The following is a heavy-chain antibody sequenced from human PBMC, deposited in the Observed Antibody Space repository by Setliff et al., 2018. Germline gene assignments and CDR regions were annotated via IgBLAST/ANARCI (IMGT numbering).Heavy chain of an antibody. V-gene: IGHV4-61*02. D-gene: IGHD3-9*01. J-gene: IGHJ4*01. CDR2: IYTSGST. Sequence: SETLSLTCTVSGGSISSGIYYWTWIRQPAGKGLEWIGRIYTSGSTNYNPSLKSRVTISRDTSTNQFSLKLGSVTAADTAVYYCARERYFDWFFEDWGHGTLVTVSS. CDR1: GGSISSGIYY. CDR3: ARERYFDWFFED.